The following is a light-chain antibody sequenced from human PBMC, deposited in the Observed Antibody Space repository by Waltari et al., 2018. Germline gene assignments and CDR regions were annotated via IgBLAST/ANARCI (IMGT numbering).Light chain of an antibody. CDR3: QVWDINNDQVV. CDR1: AIRSQS. V-gene: IGLV3-21*02. CDR2: DDT. Sequence: YVVTQPTSVSVAPGQTARITCGGNAIRSQSVHWYQQKPGQAPLLIVYDDTDRPSGIPERFSGSNSGNAATLTISSVEAGDEADYYCQVWDINNDQVVFGGGTKVTVL. J-gene: IGLJ2*01.